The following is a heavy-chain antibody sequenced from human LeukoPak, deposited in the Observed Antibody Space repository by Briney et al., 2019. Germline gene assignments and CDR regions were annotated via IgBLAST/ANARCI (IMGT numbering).Heavy chain of an antibody. CDR1: GYTFSDYG. CDR3: GRSREGLYSGSALDY. V-gene: IGHV1-18*01. J-gene: IGHJ4*02. CDR2: ISGYNGKA. D-gene: IGHD1-26*01. Sequence: GASVKVSCKASGYTFSDYGISWVRQAPGQGLEWMGWISGYNGKASYAQNLQGRVTMTTDTSTMTAYMELRSLKSDDTAVYYCGRSREGLYSGSALDYWGQGTQVTVSP.